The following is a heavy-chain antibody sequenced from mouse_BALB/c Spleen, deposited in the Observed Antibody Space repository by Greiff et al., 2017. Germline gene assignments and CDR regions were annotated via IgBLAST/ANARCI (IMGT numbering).Heavy chain of an antibody. CDR3: ASGDRFAY. V-gene: IGHV5-17*02. CDR2: ISSGSSTI. J-gene: IGHJ3*01. CDR1: GFTFSSFG. Sequence: EVQLLESGGGLVQPGGSRKLSCAASGFTFSSFGMHWVRQAPEKGLEWVAYISSGSSTIYYADTVKGRFTISRDNPKNTLFLQMTSLRSEDTAMYYCASGDRFAYWGQGTLVTVSA.